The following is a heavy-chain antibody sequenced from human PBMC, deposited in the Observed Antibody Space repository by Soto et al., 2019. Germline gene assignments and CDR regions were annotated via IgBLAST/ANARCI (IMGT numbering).Heavy chain of an antibody. D-gene: IGHD3-22*01. CDR2: ISAYNGNT. CDR1: GYTFTSYG. V-gene: IGHV1-18*01. J-gene: IGHJ3*02. Sequence: GASVKVSCKASGYTFTSYGISWVRQAPGQGLEWMGWISAYNGNTNYAQKLQGRVTMTTDTSTSTAYMELRSLRSDDTAVYYCARGGPYYYDSSGYSAFDIWGQGTMVTVSS. CDR3: ARGGPYYYDSSGYSAFDI.